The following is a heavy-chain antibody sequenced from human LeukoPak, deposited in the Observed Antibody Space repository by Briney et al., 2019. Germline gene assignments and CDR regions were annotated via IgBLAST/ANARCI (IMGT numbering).Heavy chain of an antibody. CDR3: AVAGYGRRSDY. CDR2: INHSGST. Sequence: PSETLSLTCAVYSGSFSGYYWNWIRQPPGEGLEWIGEINHSGSTTYNPSLKSRVTISVDTSKNQFSLKLSSVTAADTAVYYRAVAGYGRRSDYWGQGTLVTVS. CDR1: SGSFSGYY. J-gene: IGHJ4*02. V-gene: IGHV4-34*01. D-gene: IGHD5-18*01.